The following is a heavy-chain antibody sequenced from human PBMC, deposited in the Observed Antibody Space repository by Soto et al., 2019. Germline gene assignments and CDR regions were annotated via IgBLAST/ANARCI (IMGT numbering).Heavy chain of an antibody. CDR2: ISGSGGST. D-gene: IGHD3-3*01. Sequence: GGSLRLSCAASGFTFSSYAMSWVRQAPGKGLEWVSAISGSGGSTYYADSVKGRFTISRDNSKNTLYLQMNSLRAEDTAVYYCAKDLNLRFLEWFTSVFDYWDQGTLVTVSS. V-gene: IGHV3-23*01. CDR1: GFTFSSYA. CDR3: AKDLNLRFLEWFTSVFDY. J-gene: IGHJ4*02.